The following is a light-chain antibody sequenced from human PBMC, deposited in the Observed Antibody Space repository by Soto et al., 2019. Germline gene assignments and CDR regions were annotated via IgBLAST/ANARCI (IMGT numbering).Light chain of an antibody. CDR3: QQYGRA. CDR1: QSISNH. J-gene: IGKJ2*01. Sequence: DIQMTQSPSSLSASVEDRVIITCRASQSISNHLNWYQQKPGKAPKLLIFAASSLQSGVPSRFSGSRSGPDFTLTISSLQPEDFAVYYCQQYGRAFGQGTKLEIK. CDR2: AAS. V-gene: IGKV1-39*01.